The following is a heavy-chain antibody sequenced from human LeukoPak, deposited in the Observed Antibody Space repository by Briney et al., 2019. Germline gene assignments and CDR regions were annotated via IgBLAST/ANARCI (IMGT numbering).Heavy chain of an antibody. CDR1: GFTFSSHA. J-gene: IGHJ4*02. V-gene: IGHV3-23*01. D-gene: IGHD6-13*01. CDR3: AKESGFYSSSPPDY. Sequence: GGSLRLSCAASGFTFSSHAMSWVRQAPGKGLEWVSAISGSGGSTYYADSVKGRFTISRDNSKNTLYLQMNSLRADDTAIYYCAKESGFYSSSPPDYWGQGTLVTVSS. CDR2: ISGSGGST.